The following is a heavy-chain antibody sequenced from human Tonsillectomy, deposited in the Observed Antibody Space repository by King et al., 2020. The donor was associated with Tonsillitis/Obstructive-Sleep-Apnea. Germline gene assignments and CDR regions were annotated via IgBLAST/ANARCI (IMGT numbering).Heavy chain of an antibody. Sequence: QLQESGPGLVKPSQTLSLTCTVSGGSISSGGYYWSWIRQHPGQGLEWIGYIYYSGSTYYNPSLKSRVTISVDTSKNQFSLKLSSVTAAATAVYYCASGQWDDFWSGYFDYWGQGTLVTVSS. CDR2: IYYSGST. D-gene: IGHD3-3*01. CDR1: GGSISSGGYY. J-gene: IGHJ4*02. CDR3: ASGQWDDFWSGYFDY. V-gene: IGHV4-31*03.